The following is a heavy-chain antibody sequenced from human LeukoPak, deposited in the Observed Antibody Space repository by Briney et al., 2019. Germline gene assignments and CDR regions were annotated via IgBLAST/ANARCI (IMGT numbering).Heavy chain of an antibody. CDR2: INPNSGGT. CDR1: GYTFTGYY. D-gene: IGHD2-2*01. Sequence: ASVKVSCKASGYTFTGYYMHWVRQAPGQGLEWMGRINPNSGGTNYAQKLQGRVTMTRDTSISTAYMELSRLRSDDTAVYYCARGYCSSTSCYSVFDYWGQGTLVTVSS. CDR3: ARGYCSSTSCYSVFDY. V-gene: IGHV1-2*06. J-gene: IGHJ4*02.